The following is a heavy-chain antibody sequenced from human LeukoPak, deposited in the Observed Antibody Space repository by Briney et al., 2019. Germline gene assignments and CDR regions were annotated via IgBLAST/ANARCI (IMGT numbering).Heavy chain of an antibody. Sequence: PGGSLRLSCAASGFTFSSYSMNWVRQAPGKGLEWVSYISSSSSTIYYADSVKGRFTISRDNAKNSPYLQMNSLRDEDTAVYYCARDDDYGDIRFDYWGQGTLVTVSS. CDR2: ISSSSSTI. J-gene: IGHJ4*02. V-gene: IGHV3-48*02. D-gene: IGHD4-17*01. CDR1: GFTFSSYS. CDR3: ARDDDYGDIRFDY.